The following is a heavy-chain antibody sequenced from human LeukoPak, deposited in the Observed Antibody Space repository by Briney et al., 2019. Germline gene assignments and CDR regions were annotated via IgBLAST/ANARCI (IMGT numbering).Heavy chain of an antibody. CDR3: AKDLTIPASGYYYGSGSYHY. J-gene: IGHJ4*02. Sequence: GRSLRLSCAASGFTFSSYGMHWVRQAPGKGLEWVAVISYDGSNKYYADSVKGRFTISRDNSKNTLYLQINSLRAEDTAVYYCAKDLTIPASGYYYGSGSYHYWGQGTLVTVSS. V-gene: IGHV3-30*18. CDR2: ISYDGSNK. CDR1: GFTFSSYG. D-gene: IGHD3-10*01.